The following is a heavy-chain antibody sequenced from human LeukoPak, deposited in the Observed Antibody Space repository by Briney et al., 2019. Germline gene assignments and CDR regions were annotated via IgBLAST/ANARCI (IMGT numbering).Heavy chain of an antibody. J-gene: IGHJ4*02. V-gene: IGHV1-2*02. Sequence: GASVKVSCKASGYTFTSYAMNWVRQAPGQGLEWMGWINPNSGGTNYAQKFQGRVIMTRDTSISTAYMELSRLTSDDTAVYYCARDLQGNVAVPAAILGDWGQGGLVTVSS. D-gene: IGHD2-2*01. CDR2: INPNSGGT. CDR3: ARDLQGNVAVPAAILGD. CDR1: GYTFTSYA.